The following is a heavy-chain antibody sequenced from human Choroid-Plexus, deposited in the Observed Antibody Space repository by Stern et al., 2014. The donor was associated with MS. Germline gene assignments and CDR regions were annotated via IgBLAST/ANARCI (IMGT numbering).Heavy chain of an antibody. Sequence: EVHLVESGAELKKPGESLRISCKGSGYSLTNTWIGWVRQMPGKGLEWVGVIYPGDSETRYSPSFQGQVTISADKSINTAYLQWSSLKASDTAMYYCARGRGIALRPDYWGQGTLVTVSS. CDR1: GYSLTNTW. CDR2: IYPGDSET. J-gene: IGHJ4*02. D-gene: IGHD6-13*01. V-gene: IGHV5-51*03. CDR3: ARGRGIALRPDY.